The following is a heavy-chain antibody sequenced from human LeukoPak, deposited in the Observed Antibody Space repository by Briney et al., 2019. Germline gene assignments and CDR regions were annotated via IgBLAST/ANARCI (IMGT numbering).Heavy chain of an antibody. V-gene: IGHV1-2*02. CDR3: ARVETVAAGRDGRFHP. J-gene: IGHJ5*02. CDR1: GYTFTDYY. D-gene: IGHD6-13*01. Sequence: ASVKVCCKASGYTFTDYYMHWVRQAPGQGLEWMGWINSNSGGTKYAQKFQGRVTMTRDTSISTVYMELSGLRSDDTAVYFCARVETVAAGRDGRFHPWGQGSLVTVSS. CDR2: INSNSGGT.